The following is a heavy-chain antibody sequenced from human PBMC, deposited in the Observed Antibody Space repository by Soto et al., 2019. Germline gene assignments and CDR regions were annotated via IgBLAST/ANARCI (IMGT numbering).Heavy chain of an antibody. J-gene: IGHJ6*02. D-gene: IGHD6-6*01. V-gene: IGHV1-3*01. CDR3: ARVTIAARYYYYYGMDV. CDR1: GYTFTSYG. Sequence: ASVKVSCKASGYTFTSYGISWVRQAPGQRLEWMGWINAGNGNTKYSQKFQGRVTITRDTSASTAYMELSSLRSEDTAVYYCARVTIAARYYYYYGMDVWGQGTTVTVSS. CDR2: INAGNGNT.